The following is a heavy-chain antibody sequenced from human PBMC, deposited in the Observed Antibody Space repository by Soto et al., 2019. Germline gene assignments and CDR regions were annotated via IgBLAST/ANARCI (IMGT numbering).Heavy chain of an antibody. Sequence: QVQLVQSGAEVKKPGASVKVSCKASGYTFTSYAMHWVRQAPGQRLEWMGWINAGNGNTKYSQKFQGRVTITRDTXXXXXXXXXXXXXXXXXXXXXXXXXXXAAAPDYWGQGTLVTVSS. J-gene: IGHJ4*02. CDR1: GYTFTSYA. CDR2: INAGNGNT. D-gene: IGHD6-13*01. V-gene: IGHV1-3*01. CDR3: XXXXXAAAPDY.